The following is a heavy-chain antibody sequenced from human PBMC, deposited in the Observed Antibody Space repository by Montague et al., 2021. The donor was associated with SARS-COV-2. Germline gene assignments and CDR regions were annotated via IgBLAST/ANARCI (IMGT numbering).Heavy chain of an antibody. CDR1: GDSVRTYSYY. D-gene: IGHD3-22*01. CDR3: ARFGGLIGRPPAGYNWFDP. J-gene: IGHJ5*02. Sequence: SETLSLTCTVSGDSVRTYSYYWGWIRQPPGKGLEWIGSIYYGGSTTYNPSLKSRVTISLDKFENQFSLKLTSVTAADTAVYYCARFGGLIGRPPAGYNWFDPWGQGTLVSVSS. V-gene: IGHV4-39*07. CDR2: IYYGGST.